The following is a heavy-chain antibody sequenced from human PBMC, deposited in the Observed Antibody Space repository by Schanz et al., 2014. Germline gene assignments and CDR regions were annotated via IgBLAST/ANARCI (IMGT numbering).Heavy chain of an antibody. J-gene: IGHJ4*02. V-gene: IGHV3-30*04. CDR2: ISDDGSNK. D-gene: IGHD1-26*01. CDR1: GFSFSSDV. Sequence: QVQLVESGGGVVQPGRSLRLSCAASGFSFSSDVMYWVRQAPGKGLEWVAVISDDGSNKYYADSVKGRFTISRDNAKNSLYLQMNSLRDEDTAVYYCARGGATRFDYWGQGTLVTVSS. CDR3: ARGGATRFDY.